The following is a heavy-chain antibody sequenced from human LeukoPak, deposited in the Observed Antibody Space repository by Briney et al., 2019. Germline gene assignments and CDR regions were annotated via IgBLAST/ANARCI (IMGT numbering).Heavy chain of an antibody. D-gene: IGHD3-10*01. CDR1: GFTFSSYA. J-gene: IGHJ4*02. CDR3: AKSGSGTYYNPDFDY. Sequence: PGGSLRLSRAASGFTFSSYAMTWVRQAPGKGLEGVSGISKSGVSTDYADSVKGRFTISRDNSKNTLYLQMNSLRAEDTAVYYCAKSGSGTYYNPDFDYWGQGTLVTVSS. V-gene: IGHV3-23*01. CDR2: ISKSGVST.